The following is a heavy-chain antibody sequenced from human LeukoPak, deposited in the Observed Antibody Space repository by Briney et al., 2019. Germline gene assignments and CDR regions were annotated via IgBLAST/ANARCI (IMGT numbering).Heavy chain of an antibody. D-gene: IGHD2-15*01. J-gene: IGHJ4*02. Sequence: RSLRLSCAASGFTFSSYAMHWVRQAPGKGLEWVAVISYDGSNKYYADSVKGRFTISRDNSKNTLYLQMNSLRAEDTAVYYCASLGYCSGGSCFDFDYWGQGTLVTVSS. CDR2: ISYDGSNK. CDR1: GFTFSSYA. CDR3: ASLGYCSGGSCFDFDY. V-gene: IGHV3-30*04.